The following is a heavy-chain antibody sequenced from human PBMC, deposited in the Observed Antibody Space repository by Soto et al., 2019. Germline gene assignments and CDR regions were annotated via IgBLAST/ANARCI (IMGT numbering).Heavy chain of an antibody. J-gene: IGHJ5*02. Sequence: SETLSLTCTLSGGSISSGDYYLSWIRQHPGKGLEWIGYIYYSGGTYYNPSLKSRVTISVDTSKNQFSLELSSVTAADTAVYYCASIYDSSGYYYGNNWFDPWGQGTLVTVSS. V-gene: IGHV4-31*03. D-gene: IGHD3-22*01. CDR1: GGSISSGDYY. CDR2: IYYSGGT. CDR3: ASIYDSSGYYYGNNWFDP.